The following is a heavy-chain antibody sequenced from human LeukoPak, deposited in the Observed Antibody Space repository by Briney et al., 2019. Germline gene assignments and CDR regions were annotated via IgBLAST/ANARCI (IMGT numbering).Heavy chain of an antibody. J-gene: IGHJ4*02. Sequence: GGSLRLSCAASGFTFSSHSMHWVRQAPGKGLEWVSYISSSSSLIYQADSVKGRFTISRDNAKNSLYLQMHSLRDEDTAVYYCARGRPGYFDYWGQGTLVTVSS. CDR2: ISSSSSLI. D-gene: IGHD6-6*01. V-gene: IGHV3-48*02. CDR1: GFTFSSHS. CDR3: ARGRPGYFDY.